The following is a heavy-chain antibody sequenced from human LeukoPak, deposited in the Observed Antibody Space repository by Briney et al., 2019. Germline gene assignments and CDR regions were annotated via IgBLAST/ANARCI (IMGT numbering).Heavy chain of an antibody. D-gene: IGHD1-26*01. Sequence: PSETLSLTCAVSGGSISSSNWWSWVRQPPGEGLEWIGEIYHSGSTNYNPSLKSRVTISVDTSKNQFSLKLNSVTVADTALYYCARGEEWELHAFDIWGQGTLVTVSS. CDR3: ARGEEWELHAFDI. CDR2: IYHSGST. J-gene: IGHJ3*02. V-gene: IGHV4-4*02. CDR1: GGSISSSNW.